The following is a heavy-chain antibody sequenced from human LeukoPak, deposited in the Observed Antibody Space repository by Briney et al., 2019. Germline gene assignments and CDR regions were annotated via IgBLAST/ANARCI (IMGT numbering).Heavy chain of an antibody. CDR1: GFSFSSYW. V-gene: IGHV4-59*01. J-gene: IGHJ4*02. D-gene: IGHD6-13*01. CDR3: ARMGALAGASANPDH. CDR2: IYYSGTT. Sequence: GSLRLSCAASGFSFSSYWMTWIRQPPGKGLEWIGYIYYSGTTDYSPSLKSRVTMSVDTSKNQFSLKLSSVTAADTAVYYCARMGALAGASANPDHWGQGTLVTVSS.